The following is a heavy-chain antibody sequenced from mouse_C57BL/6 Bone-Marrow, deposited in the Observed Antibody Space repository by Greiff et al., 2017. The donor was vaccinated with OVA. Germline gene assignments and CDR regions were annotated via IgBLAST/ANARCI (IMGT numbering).Heavy chain of an antibody. D-gene: IGHD2-4*01. V-gene: IGHV7-1*01. CDR3: ARDGAPYDYDWYFDV. J-gene: IGHJ1*03. CDR2: SRNKANDYTT. Sequence: DVMLVESGGGLVQSGRSLRLSCATSGFTFSDFYMEWVRQAPGKGLEWIAASRNKANDYTTEYSASVKGRFIVSRDTSQSILYLQMNALRAEDTAIYYCARDGAPYDYDWYFDVWGTGTTVTVSS. CDR1: GFTFSDFY.